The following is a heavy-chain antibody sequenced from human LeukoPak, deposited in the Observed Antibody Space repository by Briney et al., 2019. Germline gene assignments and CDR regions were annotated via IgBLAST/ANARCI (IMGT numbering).Heavy chain of an antibody. Sequence: SETLSLTCNVSGGSTSSYYWSWIRQPPGKGLEWIGYIYYSGSTNYNPSLKSRVTISVDTSKNQFSLKLSSVTAADTAVYYCARAGSSSWYMPPYYYYGMDVWGQGTTVTVSS. CDR2: IYYSGST. CDR3: ARAGSSSWYMPPYYYYGMDV. J-gene: IGHJ6*02. D-gene: IGHD6-13*01. CDR1: GGSTSSYY. V-gene: IGHV4-59*01.